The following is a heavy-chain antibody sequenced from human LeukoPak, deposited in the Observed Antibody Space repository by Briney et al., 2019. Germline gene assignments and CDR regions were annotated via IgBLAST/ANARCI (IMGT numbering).Heavy chain of an antibody. V-gene: IGHV3-30-3*01. Sequence: GRSLRLSCAASGFTFSSYAMHWVRQAPGKGLEWVAVISYDGSNKYYADSVKSRFTISRDNSKNTLYLQMNSLRAEDTAVYYCARVGATVVTGGYYFDYWGQGTLVTVSS. J-gene: IGHJ4*02. CDR2: ISYDGSNK. CDR1: GFTFSSYA. CDR3: ARVGATVVTGGYYFDY. D-gene: IGHD4-23*01.